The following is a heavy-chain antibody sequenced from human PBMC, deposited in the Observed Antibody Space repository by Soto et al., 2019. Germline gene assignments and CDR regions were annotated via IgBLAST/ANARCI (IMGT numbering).Heavy chain of an antibody. J-gene: IGHJ4*02. CDR2: IIPIFGTA. CDR3: AREANGGSYWDS. Sequence: QVQLVQSGAEVKKPGSSVKVSCKASGGTFSSYAISWVRQAPGPGLEWMGGIIPIFGTANYAQKFQGRVTITADKYTSTAYMELSSLRSEDTAVYYCAREANGGSYWDSWGQGTLVTVSS. CDR1: GGTFSSYA. V-gene: IGHV1-69*06. D-gene: IGHD1-26*01.